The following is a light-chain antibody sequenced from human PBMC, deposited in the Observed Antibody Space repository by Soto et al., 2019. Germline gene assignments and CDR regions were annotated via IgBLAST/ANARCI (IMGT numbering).Light chain of an antibody. CDR1: QSVTSSF. CDR3: QQYGSSPLWT. J-gene: IGKJ1*01. CDR2: GAS. V-gene: IGKV3-20*01. Sequence: ELVLTQSPGTLSLSPGERATLSCRASQSVTSSFLAWYQQKPGQAPRLLIFGASNRATGIPDRFSGSGSGTDFTLTISRREPEDFAVYYCQQYGSSPLWTFGQGTKVEIK.